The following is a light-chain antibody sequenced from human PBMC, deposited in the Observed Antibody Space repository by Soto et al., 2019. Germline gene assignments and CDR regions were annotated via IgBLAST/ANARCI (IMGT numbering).Light chain of an antibody. CDR2: DAS. J-gene: IGKJ2*01. Sequence: ESVLTQSPGTLSLSPGERATISCRASQSVSRKYLAWYQQKPGQAPRLLIYDASSRATGIPDRFSGSGSGTDVTITINRLEPEDCAVYFCQQYSSSPETFGQGTKLEIK. CDR1: QSVSRKY. CDR3: QQYSSSPET. V-gene: IGKV3-20*01.